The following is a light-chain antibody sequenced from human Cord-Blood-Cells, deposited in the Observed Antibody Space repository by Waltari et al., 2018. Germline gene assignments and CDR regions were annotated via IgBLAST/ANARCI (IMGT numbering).Light chain of an antibody. CDR1: QSVSSSY. CDR2: GAS. V-gene: IGKV3-20*01. CDR3: QQYGSSPLT. Sequence: EIVLTQSPGTLSMSPGARATPSCRASQSVSSSYLAWYQQKPGQAPRLLIYGASSRATGIPDRFIGSGSGTDFTLTISRLEPEDFAVYYRQQYGSSPLTFGGGTKVEIK. J-gene: IGKJ4*01.